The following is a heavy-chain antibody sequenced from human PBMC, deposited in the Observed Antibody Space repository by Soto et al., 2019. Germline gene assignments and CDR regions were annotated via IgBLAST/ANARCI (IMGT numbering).Heavy chain of an antibody. D-gene: IGHD5-12*01. CDR1: GYTFTSYD. Sequence: ASVKVSCKASGYTFTSYDINWVRQATGQGLEWMGWMNPNSGNTGYAQKFQGRVTMTRNTSISTAYMELSSLRSEDTAVYYCASYSGYDYGDYYYYMDVWGKGTTVTVSS. J-gene: IGHJ6*03. V-gene: IGHV1-8*01. CDR3: ASYSGYDYGDYYYYMDV. CDR2: MNPNSGNT.